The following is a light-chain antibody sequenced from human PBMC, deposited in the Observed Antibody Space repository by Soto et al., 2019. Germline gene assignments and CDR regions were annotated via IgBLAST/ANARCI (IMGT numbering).Light chain of an antibody. J-gene: IGKJ1*01. CDR3: QKYNSAPWT. Sequence: DIQMTQSPSSLSASVGGRVTITCRASQGISNYLAWYQQRPGKVPKLLIFAASTLQSGVPSRFSGSGSGTDFTLTITSLQPEDVATYYCQKYNSAPWTFGQGTKVEIK. V-gene: IGKV1-27*01. CDR2: AAS. CDR1: QGISNY.